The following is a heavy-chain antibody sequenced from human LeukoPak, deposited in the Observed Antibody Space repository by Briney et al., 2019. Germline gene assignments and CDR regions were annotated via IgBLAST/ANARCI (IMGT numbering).Heavy chain of an antibody. CDR1: GFTFSSYG. CDR3: AKEYYYGSVAYDAFDI. J-gene: IGHJ3*02. Sequence: GVSLRLSCAASGFTFSSYGMNGVRQAPGKGLEWGAVISYDGSNKYYADSVKGRFTISRDNSKNTLYLQTNSLRAEDTAVYYCAKEYYYGSVAYDAFDIWGQGTMVTVSS. CDR2: ISYDGSNK. V-gene: IGHV3-30*18. D-gene: IGHD3-10*01.